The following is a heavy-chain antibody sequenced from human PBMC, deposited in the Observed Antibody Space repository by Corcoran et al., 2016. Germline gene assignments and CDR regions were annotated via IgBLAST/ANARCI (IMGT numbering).Heavy chain of an antibody. D-gene: IGHD6-19*01. V-gene: IGHV3-13*01. J-gene: IGHJ2*01. CDR2: IGINGYT. CDR1: GFTFGNYD. CDR3: VREVPCRGWQHFDF. Sequence: EVHLVESGGGLIQPGGSLRLSCAASGFTFGNYDMHWVRQEGGRGLEWVSGIGINGYTAYTDSVKGRFTISRENTHNSLYLQMDTLRGGDTAVYYCVREVPCRGWQHFDFWGRGTLVTVSS.